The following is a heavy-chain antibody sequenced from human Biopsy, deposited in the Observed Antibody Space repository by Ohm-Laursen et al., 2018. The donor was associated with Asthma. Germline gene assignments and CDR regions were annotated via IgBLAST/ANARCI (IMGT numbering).Heavy chain of an antibody. J-gene: IGHJ6*02. CDR3: AREVSTADYGYYYFAMDV. D-gene: IGHD4-17*01. Sequence: GASVKVSCKASGGTFGRYAISWVRQAPGQGLEWMGGIIPIFGTSNYAQKFQGRVTFTADESTSSAYMELSSLTSEDSAVYYCAREVSTADYGYYYFAMDVWGQGTTVTVSS. CDR2: IIPIFGTS. CDR1: GGTFGRYA. V-gene: IGHV1-69*13.